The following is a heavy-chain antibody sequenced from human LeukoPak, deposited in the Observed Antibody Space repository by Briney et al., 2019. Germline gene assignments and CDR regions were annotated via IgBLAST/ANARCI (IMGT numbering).Heavy chain of an antibody. CDR2: ISGSGGST. D-gene: IGHD2-8*01. V-gene: IGHV3-23*01. J-gene: IGHJ5*02. CDR1: GFTFSSYA. Sequence: PGGSLRLSCAASGFTFSSYAMSWVRQAPGKGLEWVSAISGSGGSTYYADSVKGRFTISRDNSKNTLYLQMNSLRAEDTAVYYCARVRTNGVCSWFDPWGQGTLVTVPS. CDR3: ARVRTNGVCSWFDP.